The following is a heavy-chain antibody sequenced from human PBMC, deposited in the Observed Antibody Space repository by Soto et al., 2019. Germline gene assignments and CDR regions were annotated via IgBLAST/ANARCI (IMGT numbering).Heavy chain of an antibody. CDR1: GYSFSSYY. Sequence: ASVKVSCKASGYSFSSYYMHWVRQAPGQGLEWMGVINPSGDSITYAQKFQGRVTMTKDTSTSTLFMEVSSLRSEFFFVLIRRRPRSTRFPRRRSFDL. V-gene: IGHV1-46*01. CDR2: INPSGDSI. J-gene: IGHJ2*01. CDR3: RRPRSTRFPRRRSFDL. D-gene: IGHD4-17*01.